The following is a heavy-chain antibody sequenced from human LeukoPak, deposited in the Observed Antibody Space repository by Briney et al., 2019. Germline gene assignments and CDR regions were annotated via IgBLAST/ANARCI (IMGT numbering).Heavy chain of an antibody. CDR2: IRSKAYGGTT. D-gene: IGHD5-18*01. Sequence: GGSLRLSCAASGFTFSIYGMGWVRQAPGKGLEWVGFIRSKAYGGTTEYAASVKGRFTISRDDSKSIAYLQMNSLKTEDTAVYYCTSEHSYGPGFDPWGQGTLVTVSS. CDR1: GFTFSIYG. CDR3: TSEHSYGPGFDP. J-gene: IGHJ5*02. V-gene: IGHV3-49*04.